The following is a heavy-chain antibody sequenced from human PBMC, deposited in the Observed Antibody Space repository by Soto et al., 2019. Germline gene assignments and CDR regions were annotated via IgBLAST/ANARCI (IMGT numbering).Heavy chain of an antibody. D-gene: IGHD5-12*01. V-gene: IGHV3-23*01. CDR2: ISGSGGST. CDR3: AKDPVRGYSGYDTPHYFDY. CDR1: GFTFSSYA. Sequence: EVQLLESGGGLVQPGGSLRLSCAASGFTFSSYAMSWVRQAPGKGLEWVSAISGSGGSTYYADSVKGRFTISRDNSKKTLYLRMSSLRAEDTAVYYCAKDPVRGYSGYDTPHYFDYWGQGTLVTVSS. J-gene: IGHJ4*02.